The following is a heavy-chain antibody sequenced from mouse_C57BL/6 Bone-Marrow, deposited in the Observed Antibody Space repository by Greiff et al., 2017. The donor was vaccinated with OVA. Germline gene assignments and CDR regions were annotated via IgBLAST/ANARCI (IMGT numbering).Heavy chain of an antibody. J-gene: IGHJ1*03. Sequence: QVQLQQSGPELVKPGASVKISCKASGYAFSSSWMNWVKQRPGKGLEWIGRIYPGDGDTNYNGKFKGKATLTADKSSSTAYMQLSSLTSEDSAVYFCRYDYDWYFDVWGTGTTVTVSS. D-gene: IGHD2-4*01. V-gene: IGHV1-82*01. CDR3: RYDYDWYFDV. CDR1: GYAFSSSW. CDR2: IYPGDGDT.